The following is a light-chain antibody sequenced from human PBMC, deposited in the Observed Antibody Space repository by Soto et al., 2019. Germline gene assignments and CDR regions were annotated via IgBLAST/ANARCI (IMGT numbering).Light chain of an antibody. CDR3: AAWDDSLSGVI. V-gene: IGLV1-47*01. Sequence: QSVLTQTPSASGTPGQRVTMSCSGSSSNIGSYYVYWYQQLPGTAPRLLIYRNNQRPSGVPDRFSGSKSGTSASLAISGLRSEDEADYYCAAWDDSLSGVIFGGGTQLTVL. J-gene: IGLJ2*01. CDR2: RNN. CDR1: SSNIGSYY.